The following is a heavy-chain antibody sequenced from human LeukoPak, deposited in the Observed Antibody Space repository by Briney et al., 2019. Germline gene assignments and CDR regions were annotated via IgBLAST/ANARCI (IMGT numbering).Heavy chain of an antibody. Sequence: SETLSLTCTVSGDSFSYFYWSWIRQPPGKGLEWIGYIYNSGSTNYNPSLKSRVTISLDTSKNQFTLKLSSVTAADTAVYYCARGVVAAAGRTFDFWGQGTLVTVSS. J-gene: IGHJ4*02. CDR3: ARGVVAAAGRTFDF. CDR2: IYNSGST. D-gene: IGHD6-13*01. V-gene: IGHV4-59*01. CDR1: GDSFSYFY.